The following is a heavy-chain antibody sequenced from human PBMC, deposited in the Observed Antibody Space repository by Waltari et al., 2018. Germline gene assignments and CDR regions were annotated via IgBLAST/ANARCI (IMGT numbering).Heavy chain of an antibody. V-gene: IGHV1-8*01. CDR2: MNPNSGNT. Sequence: QVQLVQSGPEVKQPGASVKVSGEASGYIFTDYDINWVRQAPGQGFEWMGWMNPNSGNTGYAQKFQGRVTMTMNTPTSRAYIELRDLRSDDTAVYYCTRRREFFGPDYWGQGSLVTVSA. CDR1: GYIFTDYD. J-gene: IGHJ4*02. D-gene: IGHD3-3*01. CDR3: TRRREFFGPDY.